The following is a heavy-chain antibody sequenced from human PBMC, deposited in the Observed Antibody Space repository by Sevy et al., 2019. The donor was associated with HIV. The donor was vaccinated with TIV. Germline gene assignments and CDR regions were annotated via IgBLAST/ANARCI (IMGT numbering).Heavy chain of an antibody. D-gene: IGHD2-15*01. CDR3: ARGKVVVAATGDYYYYGMDV. CDR1: GGSFSGYY. J-gene: IGHJ6*02. Sequence: SETLSLTCAVYGGSFSGYYWSWIRQPPGKGLEWIGEINHSGSTNYNPSLKSRVTISVDTSKNQFSLKLGSVTAADTAVYYCARGKVVVAATGDYYYYGMDVWGQGTTVTVSS. V-gene: IGHV4-34*01. CDR2: INHSGST.